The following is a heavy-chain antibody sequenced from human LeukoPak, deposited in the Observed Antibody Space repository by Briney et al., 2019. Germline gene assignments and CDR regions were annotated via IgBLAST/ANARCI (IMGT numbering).Heavy chain of an antibody. CDR3: ARHERGYAYYFDY. V-gene: IGHV4-59*08. Sequence: NPSETLSLTCAVYGGSFSGYYWSWIRQPPGKGLEWIGYIYYSGSTNYNPSLKSRVTISVDTSKNQFSLELSSVTAADTAVYYCARHERGYAYYFDYWGQGTLVTVSS. CDR1: GGSFSGYY. CDR2: IYYSGST. D-gene: IGHD5-12*01. J-gene: IGHJ4*02.